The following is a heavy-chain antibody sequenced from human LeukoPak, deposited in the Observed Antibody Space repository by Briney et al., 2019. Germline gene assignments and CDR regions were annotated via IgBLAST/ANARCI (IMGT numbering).Heavy chain of an antibody. CDR2: IYPRDGST. Sequence: ASVTVSCKASGYTFTSNYTHWVRQAPGQGLEWMGMIYPRDGSTSYAQKFQGRVTVTRDTSTSTVHMELSGLRSEDTAVYYCARDQEGFDYWGQGTLVTVSS. CDR3: ARDQEGFDY. J-gene: IGHJ4*02. CDR1: GYTFTSNY. V-gene: IGHV1-46*01.